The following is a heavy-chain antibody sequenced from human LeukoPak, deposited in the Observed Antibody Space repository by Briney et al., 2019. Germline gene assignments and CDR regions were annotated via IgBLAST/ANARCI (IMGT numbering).Heavy chain of an antibody. CDR3: ARDQATYGDSSFDY. V-gene: IGHV1-46*01. CDR2: INPSGGRT. D-gene: IGHD4-17*01. J-gene: IGHJ4*02. CDR1: GYTFSTYY. Sequence: ASVKVSCKASGYTFSTYYMHWVRQAPGQGLEWMGVINPSGGRTTYAQKFQGRVTMTGDMSTSTVYMELSSLRSEDTAVYYCARDQATYGDSSFDYWDQGTLVTVSS.